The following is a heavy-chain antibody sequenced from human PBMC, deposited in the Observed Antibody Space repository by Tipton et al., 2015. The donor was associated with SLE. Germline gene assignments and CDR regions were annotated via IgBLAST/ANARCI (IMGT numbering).Heavy chain of an antibody. J-gene: IGHJ4*02. CDR3: VKDAMEECAGDSCNGLLDY. V-gene: IGHV3-30*02. D-gene: IGHD2-21*02. CDR1: GFIFSHYG. Sequence: QLVQSGGGAVQPGRSLRLSCVASGFIFSHYGMHWVRQAPGKGLEWMAFIRYDGSKKYYADSAKGRFTISRDESKNTVSLVMNNLRSEDTAVYYCVKDAMEECAGDSCNGLLDYWGQGTLVTVSS. CDR2: IRYDGSKK.